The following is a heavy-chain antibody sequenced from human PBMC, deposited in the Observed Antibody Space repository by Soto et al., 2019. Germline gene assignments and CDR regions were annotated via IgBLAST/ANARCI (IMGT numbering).Heavy chain of an antibody. D-gene: IGHD2-2*01. J-gene: IGHJ6*02. Sequence: LSLTCTVSGGSISSYYWSWIRQPPGKGLEWIGYIYYSGSTNYNPSLKSRVTISVDTSKNQFSLKLSSVTAADTAVYYCARSGIPRGIYCSSTSCPIYGMDVWGQGTTVTVS. CDR2: IYYSGST. CDR3: ARSGIPRGIYCSSTSCPIYGMDV. CDR1: GGSISSYY. V-gene: IGHV4-59*01.